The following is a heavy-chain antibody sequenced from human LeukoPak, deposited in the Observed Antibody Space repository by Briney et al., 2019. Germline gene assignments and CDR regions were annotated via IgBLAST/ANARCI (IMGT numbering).Heavy chain of an antibody. J-gene: IGHJ4*02. CDR1: GFSFSDYY. V-gene: IGHV3-11*06. CDR3: ARFELDSGGYATNFDS. D-gene: IGHD3-22*01. CDR2: INGSSSHI. Sequence: PGGSLRLSCVVSGFSFSDYYMNWIRQAPGKGLEWLSYINGSSSHILYADSVKGRFTISRDNAKNSLYLQMNTLRAEDTAVYYCARFELDSGGYATNFDSWGQGTLVTVSS.